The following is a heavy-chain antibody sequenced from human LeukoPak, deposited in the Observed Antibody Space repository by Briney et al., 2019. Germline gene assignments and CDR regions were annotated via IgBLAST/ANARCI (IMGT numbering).Heavy chain of an antibody. CDR3: AKDQGQAVVPRRFDN. V-gene: IGHV3-23*01. Sequence: GGSLRLSCAASGFMFSNFAMSWVRQAPGKGLEWVSTIYYSGGNTYSADSVRGGFTISRDNAKNTLYLQMNSLRAEDTAVYYCAKDQGQAVVPRRFDNWGQGTLVTVSS. CDR1: GFMFSNFA. J-gene: IGHJ4*02. D-gene: IGHD2-2*01. CDR2: IYYSGGNT.